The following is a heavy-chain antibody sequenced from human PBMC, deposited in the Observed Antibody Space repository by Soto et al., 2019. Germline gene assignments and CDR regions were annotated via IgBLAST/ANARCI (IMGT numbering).Heavy chain of an antibody. CDR2: VNWNSDKV. V-gene: IGHV3-9*01. J-gene: IGHJ4*02. Sequence: VLLVESGGGLVQPGGSLRLSCAVSGFNFGNYAMHWVRQAPGKGLEWVAAVNWNSDKVAYAGSVLGRFTIFRDSAKNSLHLQMTALTIEDSSVYYCTKSSGGSSSVGMDYWGQGTRVTVSS. CDR3: TKSSGGSSSVGMDY. D-gene: IGHD6-6*01. CDR1: GFNFGNYA.